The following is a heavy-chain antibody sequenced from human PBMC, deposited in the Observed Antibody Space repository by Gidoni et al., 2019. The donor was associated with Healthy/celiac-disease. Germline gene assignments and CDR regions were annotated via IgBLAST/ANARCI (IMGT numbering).Heavy chain of an antibody. CDR1: GGSISSYY. Sequence: QVQLQESGPGLVKPSETLSLTCTVSGGSISSYYWSWIRQPPGKGLEWIGYIYYSGGTNYNPSLKSRVTISVDTSKNQFSLKLSSVTAADTAVYYCARGEGYCSSTSCYYYDPWGQGTLVTVSS. D-gene: IGHD2-2*01. J-gene: IGHJ5*02. CDR2: IYYSGGT. CDR3: ARGEGYCSSTSCYYYDP. V-gene: IGHV4-59*01.